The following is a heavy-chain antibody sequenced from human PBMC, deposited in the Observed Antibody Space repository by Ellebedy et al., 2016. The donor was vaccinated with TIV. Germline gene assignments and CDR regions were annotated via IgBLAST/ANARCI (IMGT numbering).Heavy chain of an antibody. CDR3: ARGGAYYHRYFDD. CDR2: ITGMFRTV. CDR1: GGTFNSHA. J-gene: IGHJ4*02. D-gene: IGHD3-10*01. Sequence: SVKVSCKASGGTFNSHAISWVRQAPGQGLEWMGGITGMFRTVTYAQKFQGRVTITADEFMTTAYMELRSLRSEDTAVYYCARGGAYYHRYFDDWGQGTLVTVSS. V-gene: IGHV1-69*13.